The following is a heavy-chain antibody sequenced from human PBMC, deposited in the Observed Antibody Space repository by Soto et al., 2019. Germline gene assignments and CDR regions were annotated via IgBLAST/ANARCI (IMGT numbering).Heavy chain of an antibody. V-gene: IGHV4-59*08. J-gene: IGHJ6*03. D-gene: IGHD3-10*01. CDR2: IYYSGST. CDR3: ARLGSPKSAVGYYYYYMDV. CDR1: GGSISSYY. Sequence: SETLSLTCTVSGGSISSYYWSWIRQPPGKGLEWIGYIYYSGSTNYNPPLKSRVTISVDTSKNQFSLKLSSVTAADTAVYYCARLGSPKSAVGYYYYYMDVWGKGTTVTVSS.